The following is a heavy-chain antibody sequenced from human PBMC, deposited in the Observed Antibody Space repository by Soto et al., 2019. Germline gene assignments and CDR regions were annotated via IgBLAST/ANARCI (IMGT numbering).Heavy chain of an antibody. CDR3: AKDARPNWNTCHYNDAFDI. CDR2: ISGSGAST. CDR1: GFTFSSYA. J-gene: IGHJ3*02. V-gene: IGHV3-23*01. D-gene: IGHD1-1*01. Sequence: EVPLLESGGGLVQPGGSLRLSCAASGFTFSSYAMSWVRQAPGKGLEWVSAISGSGASTYYADSVKGRFTISRDNSENTLYVQMNSLRAEDTALYYCAKDARPNWNTCHYNDAFDIWGQGTMVTVSS.